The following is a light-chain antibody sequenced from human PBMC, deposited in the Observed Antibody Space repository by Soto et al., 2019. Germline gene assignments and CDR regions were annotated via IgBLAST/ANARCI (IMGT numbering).Light chain of an antibody. CDR2: AAS. CDR1: QSVSSYF. J-gene: IGKJ1*01. CDR3: QQYSRTSCT. V-gene: IGKV3-20*01. Sequence: EIVLTQSPGTLSLSPGERATLSCRASQSVSSYFLAWYQQNPGQAPSLLIYAASTRAAGIPDRFSGSGSGTDFTLTISSLEPEDFAVYYCQQYSRTSCTFGQGTKVEIK.